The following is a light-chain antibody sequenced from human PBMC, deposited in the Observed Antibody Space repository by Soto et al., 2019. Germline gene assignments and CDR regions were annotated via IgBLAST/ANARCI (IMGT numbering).Light chain of an antibody. J-gene: IGLJ2*01. V-gene: IGLV2-8*01. Sequence: QSVLTQPPSASGSPGQSVTISCTGTSSDVGGYNYVSWYQQHPGKAPKLMIYEVSKRPSGVPDRFSGSKSGNTASLTVSGLQAEDEADYYCSEYAGSTMVVFGGGTKLTVL. CDR1: SSDVGGYNY. CDR3: SEYAGSTMVV. CDR2: EVS.